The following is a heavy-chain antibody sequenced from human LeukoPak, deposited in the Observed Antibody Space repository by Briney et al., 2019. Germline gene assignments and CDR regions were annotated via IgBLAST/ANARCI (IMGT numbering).Heavy chain of an antibody. V-gene: IGHV3-30*18. Sequence: ETGGSLRLSCAASGFTFSSYGMHWVRQAPGKGLEWVAVISYDGSNKYYADSVKGRFIISRDNSKNTLYLQMNSLRTEDTAVYYCAKDRLELRFLRASYFDYWGQGTLVTVSS. D-gene: IGHD1-7*01. CDR1: GFTFSSYG. CDR3: AKDRLELRFLRASYFDY. J-gene: IGHJ4*02. CDR2: ISYDGSNK.